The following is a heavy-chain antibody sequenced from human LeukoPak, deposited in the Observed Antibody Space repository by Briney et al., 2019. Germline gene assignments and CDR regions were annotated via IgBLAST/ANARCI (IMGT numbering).Heavy chain of an antibody. CDR2: ISSNGGST. J-gene: IGHJ4*02. Sequence: GGSLRLSCAASGFTFSSYAMHWVRQAPGKGLEYVSAISSNGGSTYYANSVKGRFTISRDNSKNTLYLQMGSLRAEDMAVYYCARWACGGDCYFDYWGLGTLVTVSS. V-gene: IGHV3-64*01. D-gene: IGHD2-21*02. CDR1: GFTFSSYA. CDR3: ARWACGGDCYFDY.